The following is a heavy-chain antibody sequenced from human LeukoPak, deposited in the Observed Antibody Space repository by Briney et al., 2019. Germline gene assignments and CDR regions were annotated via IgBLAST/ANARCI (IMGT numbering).Heavy chain of an antibody. CDR3: AGDMQGYCSGGSCTAFDS. Sequence: PGGSLRLSCAASGFTFDDYAMHWVRQAPGKGLEWVSGISWNSGSIGYADSVKGRFTISRDNAKNSLYLQMNSLRAEDTAVYYCAGDMQGYCSGGSCTAFDSWGPGTLVTVSS. D-gene: IGHD2-15*01. CDR1: GFTFDDYA. CDR2: ISWNSGSI. J-gene: IGHJ4*02. V-gene: IGHV3-9*01.